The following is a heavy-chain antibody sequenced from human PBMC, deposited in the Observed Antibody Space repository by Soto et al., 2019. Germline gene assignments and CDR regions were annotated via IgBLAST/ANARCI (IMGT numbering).Heavy chain of an antibody. CDR1: GGTFSSYA. D-gene: IGHD3-22*01. CDR2: INPIFGTA. J-gene: IGHJ4*02. CDR3: ARYDSSGYRSYYFDY. V-gene: IGHV1-69*01. Sequence: QVQLVQSGAEVKKPGSSVKVSCKASGGTFSSYAISWVRQAPGQGLEWMGGINPIFGTANYAQKFQGRVTITADETTSTAYMELSSLRSEDTAVYYCARYDSSGYRSYYFDYWGQGTLVTVSS.